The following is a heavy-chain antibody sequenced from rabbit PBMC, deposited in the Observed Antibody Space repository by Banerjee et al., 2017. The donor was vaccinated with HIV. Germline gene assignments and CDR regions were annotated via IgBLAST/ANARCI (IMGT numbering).Heavy chain of an antibody. Sequence: QEQLKESGGDLVKPGASLTLTCKASGFSLSSSYWICWVRQAPGKGLEWVGCVHTGDGDTYYASWAKGRFTISKTSSTTVTLQMTSLTAADTATYFCARGDGGGDTGFNLWGPGTLVTVS. CDR3: ARGDGGGDTGFNL. CDR1: GFSLSSSYW. V-gene: IGHV1S45*01. D-gene: IGHD2-1*01. J-gene: IGHJ4*01. CDR2: VHTGDGDT.